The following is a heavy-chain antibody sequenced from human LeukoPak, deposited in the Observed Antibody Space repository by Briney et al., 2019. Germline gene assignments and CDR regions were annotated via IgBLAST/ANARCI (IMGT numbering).Heavy chain of an antibody. Sequence: SETLSLTCAVSGGSISSSNWWSWVRQPPGKGLEWIGEIYHSGSTNYNPSLKSRVTISVDKSKNQFSLKLSSVTAADTAVYYCVTLRGTSWGFDYYGMDVWGKGTTVTVSS. D-gene: IGHD2-2*01. CDR2: IYHSGST. CDR1: GGSISSSNW. CDR3: VTLRGTSWGFDYYGMDV. J-gene: IGHJ6*04. V-gene: IGHV4-4*02.